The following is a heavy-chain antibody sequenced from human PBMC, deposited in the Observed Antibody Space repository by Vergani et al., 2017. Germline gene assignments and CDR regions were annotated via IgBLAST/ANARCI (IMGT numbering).Heavy chain of an antibody. CDR1: GYSFTNYW. J-gene: IGHJ4*02. Sequence: EVQLVQSGAEVKKPGESLNISCQISGYSFTNYWIGWVRQMPGKGLEWMGIIHPADSDTRYSPSFQGQVTISVDKSISTAYLQRSSLRASDSAMYYCARLYGRDSSGSKYFDYGGQGTLGTVSS. CDR3: ARLYGRDSSGSKYFDY. D-gene: IGHD3-22*01. CDR2: IHPADSDT. V-gene: IGHV5-51*01.